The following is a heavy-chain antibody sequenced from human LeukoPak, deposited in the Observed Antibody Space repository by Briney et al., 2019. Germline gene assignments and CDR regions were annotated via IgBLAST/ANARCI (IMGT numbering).Heavy chain of an antibody. CDR3: ARVVEWFYGMDV. Sequence: GGSLRLSCAASGFTFSGYAMHWVRQAPGKGLQWLIVISGDGVNAYYADSVKGRFTISRDNAKNTIFLQINSLRAEDTAVYYCARVVEWFYGMDVWGQGTTVIVSS. J-gene: IGHJ6*02. D-gene: IGHD3-3*01. CDR2: ISGDGVNA. CDR1: GFTFSGYA. V-gene: IGHV3-30-3*01.